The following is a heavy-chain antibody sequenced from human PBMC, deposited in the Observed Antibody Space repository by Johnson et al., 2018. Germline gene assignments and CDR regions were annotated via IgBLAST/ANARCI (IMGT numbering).Heavy chain of an antibody. CDR1: GFTFSNHG. D-gene: IGHD6-19*01. Sequence: VQLVETGGGVVQPGRSLRLSCAASGFTFSNHGMHWVRQSPGKGLEWVAVIWYDGSNEYYTDSVKGRFSISRDDSKDTLYLQRNSLRAEDTAVYYCARDSHKHQWLLPSDYYFYAMDVWGQGTTVTVSS. CDR2: IWYDGSNE. CDR3: ARDSHKHQWLLPSDYYFYAMDV. J-gene: IGHJ6*02. V-gene: IGHV3-33*01.